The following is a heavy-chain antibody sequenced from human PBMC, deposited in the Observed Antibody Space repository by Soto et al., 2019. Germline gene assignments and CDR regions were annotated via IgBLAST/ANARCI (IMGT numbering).Heavy chain of an antibody. V-gene: IGHV3-23*01. CDR2: ISGSAGST. Sequence: GGSLRLSCAASGFTFSTYAMNWVRQAPGKGLEWVSGISGSAGSTYYADSVKGRFTISRDNSKNTLYLQVNSLRAEDTAVYYSAKQGIMRSCSTTTCYDQYFDYWGQGTLVTVSS. CDR1: GFTFSTYA. CDR3: AKQGIMRSCSTTTCYDQYFDY. J-gene: IGHJ4*02. D-gene: IGHD2-2*01.